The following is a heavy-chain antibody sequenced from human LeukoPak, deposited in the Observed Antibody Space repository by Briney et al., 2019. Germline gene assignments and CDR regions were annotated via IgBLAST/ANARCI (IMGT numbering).Heavy chain of an antibody. CDR1: GFTFSSYG. V-gene: IGHV3-33*01. Sequence: PGGSLRLSCAASGFTFSSYGMHWVRQAPGKGLEWVAVIWYDGSNKYYADSVKGRFTISRDNSKNTLYLQMNSLRAEDTAVYYCARDQGDTMITPGDDPFDIWGQGTMVTVSS. D-gene: IGHD3-16*01. J-gene: IGHJ3*02. CDR3: ARDQGDTMITPGDDPFDI. CDR2: IWYDGSNK.